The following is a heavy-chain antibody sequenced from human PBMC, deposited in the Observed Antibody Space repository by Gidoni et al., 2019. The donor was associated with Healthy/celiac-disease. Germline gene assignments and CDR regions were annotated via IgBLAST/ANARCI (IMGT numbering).Heavy chain of an antibody. V-gene: IGHV3-23*01. CDR1: GLTFSSYA. Sequence: EVQLLESGGGLVQPGGSLRLSCAASGLTFSSYAMSWVRQAPGKGLEWVSAISGSGGSTYYADSVKGRFTISRDKSKNTLYLQMNSLRAEDTAVYYCAKDMDFWSGYYTPHFDYWGQGTLVTVSS. CDR2: ISGSGGST. J-gene: IGHJ4*02. D-gene: IGHD3-3*01. CDR3: AKDMDFWSGYYTPHFDY.